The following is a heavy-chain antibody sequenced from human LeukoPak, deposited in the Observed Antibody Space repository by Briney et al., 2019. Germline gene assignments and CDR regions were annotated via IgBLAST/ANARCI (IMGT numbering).Heavy chain of an antibody. D-gene: IGHD6-13*01. CDR1: GYTLTELS. J-gene: IGHJ4*02. Sequence: ASVKVSCKVPGYTLTELSMHWVRQAPGKGLEWMGGFDPEDGETIYAQKFQGRVTMTEDTSTDTAYMELSSLRSEDTAVYYCARPTTTAAAGPFDYWGQGTLVTVSS. V-gene: IGHV1-24*01. CDR2: FDPEDGET. CDR3: ARPTTTAAAGPFDY.